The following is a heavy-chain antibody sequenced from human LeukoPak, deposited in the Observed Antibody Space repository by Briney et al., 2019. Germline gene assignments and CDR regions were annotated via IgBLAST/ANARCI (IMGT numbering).Heavy chain of an antibody. CDR2: IYYSGST. J-gene: IGHJ3*02. CDR3: ARETNSHRGSYVAASDI. CDR1: GGSISSSSYY. D-gene: IGHD1-26*01. V-gene: IGHV4-39*07. Sequence: SETLSLTCTVSGGSISSSSYYWGWIRQPPGKGLEWIGSIYYSGSTYYNPSLKSRVTISVDTSKNQFSLRLSSVTAADTAIYYCARETNSHRGSYVAASDIWGPGTMVTVSS.